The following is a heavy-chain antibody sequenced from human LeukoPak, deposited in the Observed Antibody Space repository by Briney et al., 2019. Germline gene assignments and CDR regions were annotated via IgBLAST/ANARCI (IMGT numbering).Heavy chain of an antibody. CDR3: ASSYSTTWLDY. D-gene: IGHD6-13*01. CDR1: SGSISSNN. J-gene: IGHJ4*02. Sequence: SETLSLTCTVSSGSISSNNWSGVRQPPGKGLEWIGHIYYSGTTDYNPSLKSRVTMSIDTSKNQFSLKLSSVTAADTAVYYCASSYSTTWLDYWGQGTLVTVSS. V-gene: IGHV4-59*01. CDR2: IYYSGTT.